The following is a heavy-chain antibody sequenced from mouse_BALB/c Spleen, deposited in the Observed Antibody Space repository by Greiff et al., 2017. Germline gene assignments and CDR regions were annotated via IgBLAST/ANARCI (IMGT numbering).Heavy chain of an antibody. CDR1: GFTFSSFG. CDR2: ISSGSSTI. Sequence: EVMLVESGGGLVQPGGSRKLSCAASGFTFSSFGMHWVRQAPEKGLEWVAYISSGSSTIYYADTVKGRFTITRDNPKNTLFLQMTSLRSEDTAMYYCARRGWDYAMDYWGQGTSVTVSS. V-gene: IGHV5-17*02. J-gene: IGHJ4*01. D-gene: IGHD3-3*01. CDR3: ARRGWDYAMDY.